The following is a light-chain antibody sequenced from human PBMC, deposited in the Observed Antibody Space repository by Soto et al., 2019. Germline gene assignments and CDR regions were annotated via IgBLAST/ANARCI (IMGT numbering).Light chain of an antibody. Sequence: EIVMTQSPATLSASPGDRVTLSCRASQSVSSNLAWYQQKPGQAPRLLIYGASTMAAGIRSRFSGSGSGTEFTITISSLQYEDSAVYYCQQYNNCPTFGQGTKLEIK. J-gene: IGKJ2*01. CDR1: QSVSSN. V-gene: IGKV3-15*01. CDR2: GAS. CDR3: QQYNNCPT.